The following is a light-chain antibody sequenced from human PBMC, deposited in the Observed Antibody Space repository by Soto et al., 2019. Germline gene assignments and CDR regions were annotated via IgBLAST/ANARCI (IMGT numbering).Light chain of an antibody. CDR2: GAS. Sequence: EIVMTQSPATLSVSPGERATLSCRASQSVSSNLAWYQQKPGQAPRLLIYGASTRATGIPARFSGSGSGTEFTLTISSLQSEDFAIYYCQQYNNWPPVTFGQGTKVDIK. CDR3: QQYNNWPPVT. J-gene: IGKJ1*01. V-gene: IGKV3-15*01. CDR1: QSVSSN.